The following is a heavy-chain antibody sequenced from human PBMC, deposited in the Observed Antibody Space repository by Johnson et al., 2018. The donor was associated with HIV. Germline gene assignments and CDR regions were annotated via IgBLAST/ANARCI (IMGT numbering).Heavy chain of an antibody. CDR1: GFTFSSYA. J-gene: IGHJ3*02. Sequence: VQLVESGGGVVQPGRSLRLSCAASGFTFSSYAMHWVRQAPGKGLEWVANIKQDGSEKYYVDSVKGRFTISRDNAKNSLYLQMNSLRAEDTAVYYCARGIEGLDAFDIWGQGTMVTVSS. V-gene: IGHV3-7*01. CDR3: ARGIEGLDAFDI. CDR2: IKQDGSEK. D-gene: IGHD2/OR15-2a*01.